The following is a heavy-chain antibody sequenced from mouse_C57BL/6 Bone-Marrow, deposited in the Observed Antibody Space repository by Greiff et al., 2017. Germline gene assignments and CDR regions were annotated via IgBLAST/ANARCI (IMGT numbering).Heavy chain of an antibody. CDR2: IYPGSGST. CDR1: GYTFTSYW. V-gene: IGHV1-55*01. Sequence: VQLQQPGAELVKPGASVKMSCKASGYTFTSYWITWVKQRPGQGLEWIGDIYPGSGSTNYNEKFKSKDTLTVDTSSSTAYMPLSSLTAEESAVYYCARGGFPNYCDDWGQGTTLTVSS. J-gene: IGHJ2*01. CDR3: ARGGFPNYCDD.